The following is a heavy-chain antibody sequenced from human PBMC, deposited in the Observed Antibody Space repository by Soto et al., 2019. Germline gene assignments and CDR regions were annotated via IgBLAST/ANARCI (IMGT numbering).Heavy chain of an antibody. J-gene: IGHJ4*02. CDR2: IYYSGST. D-gene: IGHD4-17*01. V-gene: IGHV4-39*01. Sequence: QLQLQESGPGLVKPSETLSLTCTVSGGSISSSSYYWGWIRQPPGKGLEWIGNIYYSGSTSYNPSLKSRVTISVDTSKNQFSLNLSSVTAADTAVYYCARHPRGDYRIDYWGQGTLVTVSS. CDR1: GGSISSSSYY. CDR3: ARHPRGDYRIDY.